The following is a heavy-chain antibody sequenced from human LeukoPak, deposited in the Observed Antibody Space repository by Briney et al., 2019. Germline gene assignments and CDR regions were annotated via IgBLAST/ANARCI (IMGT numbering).Heavy chain of an antibody. CDR3: AKDWNYYDSSGYYSPFDY. Sequence: GGTLSLSCAASAFTFSSYAMHWVSQAPGTDLECVAGISYDGSNKYNVDSVKGRFTISRDNSKNTLYLQMTSLRAEDTAVYYCAKDWNYYDSSGYYSPFDYGGQGTLVTVSS. CDR2: ISYDGSNK. D-gene: IGHD3-22*01. J-gene: IGHJ4*02. CDR1: AFTFSSYA. V-gene: IGHV3-30*18.